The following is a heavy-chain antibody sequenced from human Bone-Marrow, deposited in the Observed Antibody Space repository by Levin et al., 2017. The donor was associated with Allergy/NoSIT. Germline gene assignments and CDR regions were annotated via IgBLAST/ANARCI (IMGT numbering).Heavy chain of an antibody. V-gene: IGHV1-24*01. CDR2: FDPEDGET. Sequence: GESLKISCKVSGYSLTELSMHWVRQAPGKGLEWMGGFDPEDGETIYAQNFQGRVTLTEDKSKDTAYMELSSLRSEDTAVYYCATDRSDVAAAAAGFTRLDYWGKGTLVTVSS. CDR1: GYSLTELS. CDR3: ATDRSDVAAAAAGFTRLDY. D-gene: IGHD6-13*01. J-gene: IGHJ4*02.